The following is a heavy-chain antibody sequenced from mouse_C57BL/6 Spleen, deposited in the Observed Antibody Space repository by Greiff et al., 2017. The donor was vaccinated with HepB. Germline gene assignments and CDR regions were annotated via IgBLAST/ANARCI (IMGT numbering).Heavy chain of an antibody. V-gene: IGHV1-9*01. CDR2: ILPGSGST. CDR3: ARWAIPYAMDY. J-gene: IGHJ4*01. Sequence: QVQLQQSGAELMKPGASVKLSCKATGYTFTGYWIEWVKQRPGHGLEWIGEILPGSGSTNYNEKFKSKATLTVDTSSSTAYMQLSSLTSEDSAVYYCARWAIPYAMDYWGQGTSVTVSS. CDR1: GYTFTGYW.